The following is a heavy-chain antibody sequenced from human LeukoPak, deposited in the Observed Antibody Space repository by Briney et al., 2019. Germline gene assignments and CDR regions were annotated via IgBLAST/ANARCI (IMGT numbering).Heavy chain of an antibody. V-gene: IGHV3-23*01. J-gene: IGHJ4*02. Sequence: GGSLRLSCAASGFTFSSYAMSWVRQAPGKGLEWVSAISGSGGSTYYADSVKGRFTISRDNSKNTLYLQMNSLRAEDTAVYYRAKGSLGYCSSTSCSVVWGQGTLVTVSS. CDR2: ISGSGGST. D-gene: IGHD2-2*01. CDR1: GFTFSSYA. CDR3: AKGSLGYCSSTSCSVV.